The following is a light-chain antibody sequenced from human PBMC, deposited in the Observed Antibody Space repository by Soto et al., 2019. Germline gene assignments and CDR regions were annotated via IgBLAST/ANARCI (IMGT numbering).Light chain of an antibody. Sequence: EIVLTQSPGTLSLSPGERATLSCRTSQNVNSNFLAWYQQKPGQAPRLLFYDASTRAAGVPDRFRGGGSGTDFPLTITRLEPEDFAIYYCQQYGRSPLLYAFGQGTRVGVK. V-gene: IGKV3-20*01. CDR3: QQYGRSPLLYA. J-gene: IGKJ2*01. CDR2: DAS. CDR1: QNVNSNF.